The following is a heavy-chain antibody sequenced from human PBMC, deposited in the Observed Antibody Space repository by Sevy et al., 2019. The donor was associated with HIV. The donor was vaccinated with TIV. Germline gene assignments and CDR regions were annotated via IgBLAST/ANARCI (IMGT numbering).Heavy chain of an antibody. J-gene: IGHJ4*02. CDR2: IYYSGST. Sequence: SETLSLTCTVSGGSISSYYWSWIRQPPGKGLEWIGYIYYSGSTNYNPSLKSRVTISVDTSKNQFSLKLSSVTAADTAVYYCAGGSRTAARTFDYWGQGTLVTVSS. CDR3: AGGSRTAARTFDY. V-gene: IGHV4-59*01. CDR1: GGSISSYY. D-gene: IGHD6-6*01.